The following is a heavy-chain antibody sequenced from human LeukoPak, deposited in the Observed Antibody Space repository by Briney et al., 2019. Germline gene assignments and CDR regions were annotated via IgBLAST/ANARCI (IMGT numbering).Heavy chain of an antibody. CDR2: ISGSGGST. D-gene: IGHD3-22*01. CDR3: AKDPDPHSYYYDSSGYPLIGYFDY. J-gene: IGHJ4*02. Sequence: GGSLRLSCAASGFTFSSYAMSWVRQAPGKGLEWVSAISGSGGSTYYADSVKGRFTISRDNSKNTLYLQMSSLRAEDTAVYYCAKDPDPHSYYYDSSGYPLIGYFDYWGQGTLVTVSS. V-gene: IGHV3-23*01. CDR1: GFTFSSYA.